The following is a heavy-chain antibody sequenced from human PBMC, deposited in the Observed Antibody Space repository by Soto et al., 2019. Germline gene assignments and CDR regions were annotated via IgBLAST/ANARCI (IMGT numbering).Heavy chain of an antibody. Sequence: VQLVESGGGVVQPGRSLRLSCAASGFTFSSYAMHWVRQAPGKGLEWVAVISYDGSNKYYADSVKGRFTISRDNSKNTLYLQMNRLRAEDTAVYYCARLNKITPAFDIWGQGTMVTVSS. D-gene: IGHD3-16*01. V-gene: IGHV3-30-3*01. CDR1: GFTFSSYA. CDR3: ARLNKITPAFDI. J-gene: IGHJ3*02. CDR2: ISYDGSNK.